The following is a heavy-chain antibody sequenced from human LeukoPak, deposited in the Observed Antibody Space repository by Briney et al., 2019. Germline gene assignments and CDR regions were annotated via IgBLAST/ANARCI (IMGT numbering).Heavy chain of an antibody. CDR2: VSAYNGAT. J-gene: IGHJ4*02. V-gene: IGHV1-18*01. CDR3: ARVDLYYDSSGYSQAANDY. Sequence: GASVKVSCKASGYTFTAYAISWVRQAPGQGLEWMGWVSAYNGATNYAQKLQGRVTMTTDTSTSTAYMELRSLRSDDTAVYYCARVDLYYDSSGYSQAANDYWGQGTLVTVPS. D-gene: IGHD3-22*01. CDR1: GYTFTAYA.